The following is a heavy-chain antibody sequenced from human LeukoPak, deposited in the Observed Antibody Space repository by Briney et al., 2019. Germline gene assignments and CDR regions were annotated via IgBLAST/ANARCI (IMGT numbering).Heavy chain of an antibody. J-gene: IGHJ3*02. V-gene: IGHV4-38-2*02. CDR2: IYHSGST. Sequence: PSETLSLTCTVSGYSISSGYYWGWIRQPPGKGLEWIGSIYHSGSTYYNPSLKSRVTISVDTSKNQFSLKLSSVTAADTAVYYCARDTSSGYYGGAFDIWGQGTMVTVSS. D-gene: IGHD3-22*01. CDR3: ARDTSSGYYGGAFDI. CDR1: GYSISSGYY.